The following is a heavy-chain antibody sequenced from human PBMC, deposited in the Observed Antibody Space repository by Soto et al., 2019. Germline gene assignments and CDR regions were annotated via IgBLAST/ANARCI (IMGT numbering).Heavy chain of an antibody. CDR2: IYYSGST. V-gene: IGHV4-59*01. CDR1: GGSISSYY. CDR3: ARSPDKTYYYYGMDV. J-gene: IGHJ6*02. Sequence: QVQLQESGPGLVKPSETLSLTCTVSGGSISSYYWSWIRQPPGKGLEWIGYIYYSGSTNYNPSLKSRVTISVDTSKNQFSLKLSSVTAADTAVYYCARSPDKTYYYYGMDVWGRGTTVTVSS.